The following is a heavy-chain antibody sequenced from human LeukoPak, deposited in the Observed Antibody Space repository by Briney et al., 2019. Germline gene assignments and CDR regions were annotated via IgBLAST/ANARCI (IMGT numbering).Heavy chain of an antibody. V-gene: IGHV3-21*01. Sequence: PGGSLRLSCAASGFTFSSYSMNWVRQAPGKGLEWVSSISSSSSYIYYADSVKGRFTISRDSAKNSLYLQMNSLRAEDTAVYYCARRMATIWEFENYFDYWGQGTLVTVSS. CDR2: ISSSSSYI. D-gene: IGHD5-24*01. CDR1: GFTFSSYS. CDR3: ARRMATIWEFENYFDY. J-gene: IGHJ4*02.